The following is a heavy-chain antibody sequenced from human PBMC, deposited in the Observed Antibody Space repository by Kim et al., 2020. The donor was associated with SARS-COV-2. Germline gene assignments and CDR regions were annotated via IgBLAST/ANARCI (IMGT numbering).Heavy chain of an antibody. CDR3: VRETQWYFAL. J-gene: IGHJ2*01. CDR1: GFTFSDWY. Sequence: GGSLRLSCAASGFTFSDWYMSWIRQAPGKGLEWVSYISKDGSIIHYADSVKGRFTISRDNADNSLYLQMNSLRAEDTAVYYCVRETQWYFALWGRGTLVT. CDR2: ISKDGSII. V-gene: IGHV3-11*04.